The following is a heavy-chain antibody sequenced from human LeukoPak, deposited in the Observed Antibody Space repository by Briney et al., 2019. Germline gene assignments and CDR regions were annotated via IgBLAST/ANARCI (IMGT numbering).Heavy chain of an antibody. CDR1: GFSFSISW. Sequence: GGSLRLSWAASGFSFSISWMHWVRQVPGKGLEWVSRINDDETSTTYAESVKGRFTISRDNAKNTLFLQMNSLRAEDTAVYYCATTGSGSYYDYWGQGTLVTVSS. D-gene: IGHD1-26*01. J-gene: IGHJ4*02. V-gene: IGHV3-74*01. CDR2: INDDETST. CDR3: ATTGSGSYYDY.